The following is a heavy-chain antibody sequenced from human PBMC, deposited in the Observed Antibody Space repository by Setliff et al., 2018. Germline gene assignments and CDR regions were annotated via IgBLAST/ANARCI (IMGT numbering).Heavy chain of an antibody. Sequence: PSETLSLTCTVSGDSISSGTYYWGWIRQPPGKGLEWIGSRYYSGHTYYNPSLKSRVAMSVDKAKSQFSLNLRSVSAADTAIYYCARQWTDCTSANCYTMAYYYYYMDVWGKGTTVTVSS. CDR1: GDSISSGTYY. V-gene: IGHV4-39*01. CDR2: RYYSGHT. J-gene: IGHJ6*03. D-gene: IGHD2-2*02. CDR3: ARQWTDCTSANCYTMAYYYYYMDV.